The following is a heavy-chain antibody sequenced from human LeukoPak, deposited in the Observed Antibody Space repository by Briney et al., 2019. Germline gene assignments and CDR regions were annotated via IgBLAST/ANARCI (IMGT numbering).Heavy chain of an antibody. CDR2: ISSSSSYI. D-gene: IGHD3-3*01. CDR1: GFTFSSHS. CDR3: ARAGITIFGVVTS. J-gene: IGHJ5*02. V-gene: IGHV3-21*06. Sequence: GGSLRLSCAASGFTFSSHSMNWVRRAPGKGLEWVSSISSSSSYIYYADSVKGRFTISRDNAKNSLYLQMNSLRAEDTAVYYCARAGITIFGVVTSWGQGTLVTVSS.